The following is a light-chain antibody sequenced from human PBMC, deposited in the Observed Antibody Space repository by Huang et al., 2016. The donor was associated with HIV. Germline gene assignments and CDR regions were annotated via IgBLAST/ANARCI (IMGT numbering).Light chain of an antibody. CDR1: QSVSSR. CDR2: CSS. V-gene: IGKV3-15*01. Sequence: EIVMTQSPATLSVSPGERATLSCRASQSVSSRLAWYQQKPGQSPGLLIYCSSTRATGIPARFSVSGSGTEFTLTISSLQSEDFAVYYCQQYNNWPPWTFGQGTKVEIK. CDR3: QQYNNWPPWT. J-gene: IGKJ1*01.